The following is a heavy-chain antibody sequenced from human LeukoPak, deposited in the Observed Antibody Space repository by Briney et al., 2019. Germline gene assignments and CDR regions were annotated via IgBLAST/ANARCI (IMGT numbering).Heavy chain of an antibody. CDR2: IYYSGST. J-gene: IGHJ4*02. CDR1: GGSISSYY. CDR3: ERLKSIFGVVIIPTYFDY. V-gene: IGHV4-59*08. Sequence: SETLSLTCTGSGGSISSYYWSWIRQPPGKGLEWIGYIYYSGSTNYNPSLKSGGTISVDTSKNQFSLKVRYVTAADTAVYYCERLKSIFGVVIIPTYFDYWGQGTLVTVSS. D-gene: IGHD3-3*01.